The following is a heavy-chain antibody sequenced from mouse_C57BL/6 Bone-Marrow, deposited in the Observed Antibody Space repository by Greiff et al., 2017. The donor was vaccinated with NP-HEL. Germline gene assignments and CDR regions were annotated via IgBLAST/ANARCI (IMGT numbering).Heavy chain of an antibody. CDR2: IYPRSGNT. CDR1: GYTFTSYG. Sequence: VHLVESGAELARPGASVKLSCKASGYTFTSYGISWVKQRTGQGLEWIGEIYPRSGNTYYNEKFKGKATLTADKSSSTAYMELRSLTSEDSAVYFCARCYYSNCVYWGQGTTLTVSS. D-gene: IGHD2-5*01. J-gene: IGHJ2*01. CDR3: ARCYYSNCVY. V-gene: IGHV1-81*01.